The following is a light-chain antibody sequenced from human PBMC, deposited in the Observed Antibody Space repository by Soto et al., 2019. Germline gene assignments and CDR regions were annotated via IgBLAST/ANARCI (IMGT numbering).Light chain of an antibody. V-gene: IGKV1-13*02. CDR2: DAS. CDR1: QGISSA. CDR3: PRFNSYPFT. Sequence: AIQLTQSPSSLSASVGDRVTITCRASQGISSALAWYQQKPGKAPKLLIYDASSLESGVPSRFSGSGSGTDLHLTISRLQTEDFATYSCPRFNSYPFTLGPGTKVDI. J-gene: IGKJ3*01.